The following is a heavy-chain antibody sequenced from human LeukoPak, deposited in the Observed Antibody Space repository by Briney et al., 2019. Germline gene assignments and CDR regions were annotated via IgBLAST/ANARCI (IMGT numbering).Heavy chain of an antibody. J-gene: IGHJ3*01. CDR2: IYYSGST. CDR1: SGSINNYC. CDR3: ARYCDGDCNSSAFDL. D-gene: IGHD2-21*02. V-gene: IGHV4-59*01. Sequence: SEALSLTCTVSSGSINNYCWSWIRQPPGKGLEWIGYIYYSGSTNYNPSLRGRVTMSVDPSKNQFSLKLTSVTAADTAVYYCARYCDGDCNSSAFDLWGQGTMVTVSS.